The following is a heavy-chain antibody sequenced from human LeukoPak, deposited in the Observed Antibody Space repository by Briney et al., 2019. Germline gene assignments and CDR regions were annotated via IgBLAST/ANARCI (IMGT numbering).Heavy chain of an antibody. CDR3: ARHLSSNWYNEKAFDY. CDR2: IYPDDSNT. CDR1: GYRFTNYW. J-gene: IGHJ4*02. V-gene: IGHV5-51*01. Sequence: PGESLKISCKGSGYRFTNYWIGWVRQMPGKGLEWMGIIYPDDSNTRYSPSFQGQVTISADKSISTAYLQWSSLKASDTAMYYCARHLSSNWYNEKAFDYWGQGTLVTVSS. D-gene: IGHD6-13*01.